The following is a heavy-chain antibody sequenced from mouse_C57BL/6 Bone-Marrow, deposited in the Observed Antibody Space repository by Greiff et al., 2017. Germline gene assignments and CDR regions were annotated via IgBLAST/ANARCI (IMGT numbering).Heavy chain of an antibody. CDR1: GFTFSDYY. Sequence: DVHLVESEGGLVQPGSSMKLSCTASGFTFSDYYMAWVRQVPEKGLEWVANINYDGSSTYYLDSLKSRFIISRDNAKNILYLQMSSLKSEDTATYYCARQGTTVVYWYFDVWGTGTTVTVSS. CDR3: ARQGTTVVYWYFDV. D-gene: IGHD1-1*01. CDR2: INYDGSST. V-gene: IGHV5-16*01. J-gene: IGHJ1*03.